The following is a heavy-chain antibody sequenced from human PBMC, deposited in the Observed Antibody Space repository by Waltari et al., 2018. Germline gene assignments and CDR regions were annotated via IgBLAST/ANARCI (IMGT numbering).Heavy chain of an antibody. CDR3: TREGQLGIGPEVDY. J-gene: IGHJ4*02. D-gene: IGHD6-6*01. V-gene: IGHV3-21*01. Sequence: EVQLVESGGGLVKPGGSLRLSCAASGFTFSSYSMNWVSQAPGKGLEWVSSISSSSSYIYYADSVKGRFTISRDNAKNSLYLQMNSLRAEDTAVYYCTREGQLGIGPEVDYWGQGTLVTVSS. CDR2: ISSSSSYI. CDR1: GFTFSSYS.